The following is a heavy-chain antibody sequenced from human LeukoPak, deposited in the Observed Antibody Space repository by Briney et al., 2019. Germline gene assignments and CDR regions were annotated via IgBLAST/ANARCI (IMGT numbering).Heavy chain of an antibody. Sequence: SVKVSCKASGGTFSSYAISWVRQAPGQGLEWMGGIIPIFGTANYAQKFQGRVTITTDESTSTAYMELSSLRSEDTAVYYCAKTNNGYCSSTSFYINWFDPWGQGTLVTVSS. V-gene: IGHV1-69*05. D-gene: IGHD2-2*01. CDR3: AKTNNGYCSSTSFYINWFDP. J-gene: IGHJ5*02. CDR1: GGTFSSYA. CDR2: IIPIFGTA.